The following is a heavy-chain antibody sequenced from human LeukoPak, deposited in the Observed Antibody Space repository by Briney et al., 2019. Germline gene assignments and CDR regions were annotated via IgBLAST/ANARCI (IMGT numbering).Heavy chain of an antibody. CDR2: ISNSGST. D-gene: IGHD3-16*01. J-gene: IGHJ4*02. V-gene: IGHV4-59*01. CDR3: TRGAGWLIDY. Sequence: PSETLSLTCNVSGVSISSYYWSWIRQPPGKGLEWIGYISNSGSTNYNPSLKSRVTISADTSKNHFSLKLNSVTTADTAVYYCTRGAGWLIDYWGQGILVTVSS. CDR1: GVSISSYY.